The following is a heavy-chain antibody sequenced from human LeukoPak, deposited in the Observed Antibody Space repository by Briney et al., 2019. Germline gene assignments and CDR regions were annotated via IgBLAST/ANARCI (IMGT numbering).Heavy chain of an antibody. J-gene: IGHJ3*02. CDR1: GYTFTSYG. V-gene: IGHV1-18*01. Sequence: ASVKVSCKASGYTFTSYGISWVRQAPGQGLEWMGWISAYNGNTNYAQKLQGRVTMTTDTSTSTAYMELRSLRSDDTAVYYCARDREYSSGWVDAFDIWGQGRMVTVSS. CDR3: ARDREYSSGWVDAFDI. CDR2: ISAYNGNT. D-gene: IGHD6-19*01.